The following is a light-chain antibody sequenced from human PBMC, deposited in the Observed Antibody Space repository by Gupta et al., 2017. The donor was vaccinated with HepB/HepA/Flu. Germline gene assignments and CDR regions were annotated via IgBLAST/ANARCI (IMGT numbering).Light chain of an antibody. CDR2: GAS. Sequence: EIVLTQSPGTLSLSPGDRATLSCRASQSVSSNYLAWYQQRPGQAPRLLIYGASRRATGIPDRFSGSGSGTDFILTISRLEPEDFVVYYCQQDGRSPLSFGPGTKADV. V-gene: IGKV3-20*01. CDR3: QQDGRSPLS. CDR1: QSVSSNY. J-gene: IGKJ3*01.